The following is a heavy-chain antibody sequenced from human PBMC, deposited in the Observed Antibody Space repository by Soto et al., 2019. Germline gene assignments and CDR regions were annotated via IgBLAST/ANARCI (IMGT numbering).Heavy chain of an antibody. CDR1: GFSFSDYR. D-gene: IGHD3-10*01. CDR3: ARDAEFGRTYYFGMDV. Sequence: EVQLVESGGGLVKPGGSLRLSCAASGFSFSDYRMTWVRQAPGKGLEWVSSISKSGSRIYSSDSMRGRFTTSRDNAQKSMDLQMDSLRVEETAVYFCARDAEFGRTYYFGMDVWGQGTTVTVSS. CDR2: ISKSGSRI. J-gene: IGHJ6*02. V-gene: IGHV3-21*01.